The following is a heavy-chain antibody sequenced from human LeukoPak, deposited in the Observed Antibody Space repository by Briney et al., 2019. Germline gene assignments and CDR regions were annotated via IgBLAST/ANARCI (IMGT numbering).Heavy chain of an antibody. D-gene: IGHD1-26*01. V-gene: IGHV3-30*18. CDR2: ISYDGSNK. Sequence: QSGGSLRLSCAASGFIFSSYGMHWVRQAPGKGLEWVAVISYDGSNKYSADSVKGRFTISRDNSKNTLYLQMNSLRAEDTAVYYCANNIVGATSHPWGQGTLVTVSS. CDR3: ANNIVGATSHP. J-gene: IGHJ5*02. CDR1: GFIFSSYG.